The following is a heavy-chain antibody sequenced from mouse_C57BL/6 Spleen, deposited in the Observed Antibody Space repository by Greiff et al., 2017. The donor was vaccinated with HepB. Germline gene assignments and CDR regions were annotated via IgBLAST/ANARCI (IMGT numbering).Heavy chain of an antibody. D-gene: IGHD1-1*01. J-gene: IGHJ3*01. Sequence: QVQLQQPGAELVMPGASVKLSCKASGYTFTSYWMHWVKQRPGQGLEWIGEIDPSDSYTNYNQKFKGKSTLTVDKSSSTAYMQLSSLTSEDSAVYYCAGGGSPLFAYWGQGTLVTVSA. V-gene: IGHV1-69*01. CDR3: AGGGSPLFAY. CDR2: IDPSDSYT. CDR1: GYTFTSYW.